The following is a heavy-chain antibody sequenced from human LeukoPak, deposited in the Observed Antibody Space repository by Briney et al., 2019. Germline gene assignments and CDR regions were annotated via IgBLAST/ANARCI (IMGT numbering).Heavy chain of an antibody. Sequence: GGSLRLSCAASGFTFSTYWMAWVRQAPGKGLEWVATIKEDGSEKYYVDSVKGRFTISRDNTKNSLYLQMNSLRAEDTAVYYCARLADYWGQGALVTVSS. CDR2: IKEDGSEK. CDR3: ARLADY. CDR1: GFTFSTYW. J-gene: IGHJ4*02. V-gene: IGHV3-7*01.